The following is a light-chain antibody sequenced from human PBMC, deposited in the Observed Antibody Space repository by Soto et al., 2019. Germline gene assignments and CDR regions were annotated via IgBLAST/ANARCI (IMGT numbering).Light chain of an antibody. CDR1: SGHSSFA. CDR3: QTWGTGIV. J-gene: IGLJ2*01. Sequence: QSVLTQSPSASASLGASVKLTCTLSSGHSSFAIAWHQQQPEKGPRYLMKINSDGSHTKGDGIPDRFSGSGSGAERYLTISSLQSGDEAEYYCQTWGTGIVFGGGTKLTVL. V-gene: IGLV4-69*01. CDR2: INSDGSH.